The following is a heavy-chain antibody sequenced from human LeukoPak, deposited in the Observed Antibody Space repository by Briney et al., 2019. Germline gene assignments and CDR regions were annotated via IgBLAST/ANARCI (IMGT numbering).Heavy chain of an antibody. J-gene: IGHJ4*02. CDR1: GYTFTSYG. CDR3: ARTPPSYYYDSSGLGD. V-gene: IGHV1-18*01. CDR2: ISAYNGNT. D-gene: IGHD3-22*01. Sequence: VASVKVSCKASGYTFTSYGISWVRQAPGQGLEWMGWISAYNGNTNYAQKLQGRVTMTTDTSTSTAYMELRSLRSDDTAVYYCARTPPSYYYDSSGLGDWGQGTLVTVSS.